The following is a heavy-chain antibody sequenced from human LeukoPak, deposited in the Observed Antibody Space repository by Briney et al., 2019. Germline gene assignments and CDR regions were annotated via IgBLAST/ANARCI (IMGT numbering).Heavy chain of an antibody. J-gene: IGHJ3*02. CDR2: IRYDGSNK. D-gene: IGHD1/OR15-1a*01. CDR3: ARDAYNWNIDVFDI. V-gene: IGHV3-30*02. Sequence: GGSLRLSCAASGFTFNNYGMHWVRQAPGKGLEWVAFIRYDGSNKYYPDSVKGRFTISRDNSKNTLYLQMNSLRAEDTAVYYCARDAYNWNIDVFDIWGQGTMVTVSS. CDR1: GFTFNNYG.